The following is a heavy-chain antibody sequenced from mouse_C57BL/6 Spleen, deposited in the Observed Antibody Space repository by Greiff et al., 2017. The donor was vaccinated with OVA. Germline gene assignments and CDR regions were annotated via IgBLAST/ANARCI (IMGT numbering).Heavy chain of an antibody. D-gene: IGHD2-3*01. CDR3: ARDHDGLFDY. CDR2: INYDGSST. J-gene: IGHJ2*01. Sequence: EVKVVESEGGLVQPGSSMKLSCTASGFTFSDYYMAWVRQVPEKGLEWVANINYDGSSTYYLDSLKSRFIISRDNAKNILYLQMSSLKSEDTATYYCARDHDGLFDYWGQGTTLTVSS. CDR1: GFTFSDYY. V-gene: IGHV5-16*01.